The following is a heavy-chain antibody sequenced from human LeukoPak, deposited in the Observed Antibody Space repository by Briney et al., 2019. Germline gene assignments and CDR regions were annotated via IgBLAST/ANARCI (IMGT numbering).Heavy chain of an antibody. D-gene: IGHD4-23*01. Sequence: ASVKVSCKAFVYSFSSYAINWVRQAPGQGLEWMGWFSAYNGNTYYAQKLQGRVTMATDTSTSTVYMELRSLRSDDTAVYYCARGGRYGGNTGLDYWGQGTLVTVSS. CDR3: ARGGRYGGNTGLDY. J-gene: IGHJ4*02. V-gene: IGHV1-18*01. CDR1: VYSFSSYA. CDR2: FSAYNGNT.